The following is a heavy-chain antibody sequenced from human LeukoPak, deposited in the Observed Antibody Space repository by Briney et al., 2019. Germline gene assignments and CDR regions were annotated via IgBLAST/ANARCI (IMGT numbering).Heavy chain of an antibody. CDR3: TVRSSI. CDR1: GITFSNYW. J-gene: IGHJ4*02. CDR2: IKSKDDGETI. V-gene: IGHV3-15*01. D-gene: IGHD6-13*01. Sequence: PGGSLRLSCVASGITFSNYWMSWVRQAPGKGLEWVGRIKSKDDGETIDYNTPVKGRFTISRDDSKNTLYLEMSSLKNEDTAMYYCTVRSSIWSQGTLVTVSS.